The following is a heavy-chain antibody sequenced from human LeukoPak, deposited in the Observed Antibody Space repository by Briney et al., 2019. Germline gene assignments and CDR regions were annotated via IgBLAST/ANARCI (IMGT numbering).Heavy chain of an antibody. CDR3: ASRVYGLGSFNY. CDR2: ICNSGTT. J-gene: IGHJ4*01. V-gene: IGHV4-39*01. D-gene: IGHD3-10*01. CDR1: GDSISSTSYY. Sequence: SETLSLTCTVSGDSISSTSYYWDWIRRPPGKGLEWIGSICNSGTTYYNPSLKSRVTISVDTSKNQFSLKVSSVTAADTAVYYCASRVYGLGSFNYWGQGTLVTVSS.